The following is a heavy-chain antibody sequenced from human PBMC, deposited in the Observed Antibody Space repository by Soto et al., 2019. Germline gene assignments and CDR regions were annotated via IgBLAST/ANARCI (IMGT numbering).Heavy chain of an antibody. V-gene: IGHV4-31*03. CDR1: GGSISSGGYY. CDR3: ARERGCSSTSCYGKGAGGMDV. CDR2: IYYSGST. J-gene: IGHJ6*02. D-gene: IGHD2-2*01. Sequence: SETLSLTCTVSGGSISSGGYYWSWIRQHPGKGLEWIGYIYYSGSTYYNPSLKSRVTISVDTSKNQFSLKLSSVTAADTAVYYCARERGCSSTSCYGKGAGGMDVWGQGTTVTVSS.